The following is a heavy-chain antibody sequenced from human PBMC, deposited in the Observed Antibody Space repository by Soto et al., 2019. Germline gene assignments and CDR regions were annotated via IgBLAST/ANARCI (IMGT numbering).Heavy chain of an antibody. CDR2: ISGSGGST. CDR1: GFTFSSYA. V-gene: IGHV3-23*01. CDR3: AKGSRGSGWYGQRPLYYFDY. J-gene: IGHJ4*02. D-gene: IGHD6-19*01. Sequence: GGSLRLSCAASGFTFSSYAMSWVRQAPGKGLEWVSAISGSGGSTYYADSVKGRFTISRDNSKNTLYLQMNSLRAEDTAVYYCAKGSRGSGWYGQRPLYYFDYWGQGTLLTVSS.